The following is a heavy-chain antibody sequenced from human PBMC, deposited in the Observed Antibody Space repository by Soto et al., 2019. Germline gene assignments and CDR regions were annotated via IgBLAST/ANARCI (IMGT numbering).Heavy chain of an antibody. CDR2: IYYSGST. V-gene: IGHV4-39*01. CDR1: GGSISSSSYY. J-gene: IGHJ4*02. CDR3: ARLSYYDSSGYYLAYYFDY. Sequence: ETLSLTCTVSGGSISSSSYYWGWIRQPPGKGLEWIGSIYYSGSTYYNPSLKSRVTISVDTSKNQFSLKLSSVTAADTAVYYCARLSYYDSSGYYLAYYFDYWGQGTLVTVSS. D-gene: IGHD3-22*01.